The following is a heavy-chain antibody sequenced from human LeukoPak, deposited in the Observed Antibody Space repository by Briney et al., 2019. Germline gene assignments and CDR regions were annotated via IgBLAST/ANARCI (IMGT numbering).Heavy chain of an antibody. Sequence: ASVKVSCKASGYTFTSYYMNWVRQAPGQGLEWMGIINPSGGSTSYAQKLQGRVTMTRDTSTSTVYMELSSLRSEDTAVYYCAREPLYYYDSSKFDYWGQGTLVTVSS. J-gene: IGHJ4*02. CDR1: GYTFTSYY. CDR2: INPSGGST. CDR3: AREPLYYYDSSKFDY. V-gene: IGHV1-46*01. D-gene: IGHD3-22*01.